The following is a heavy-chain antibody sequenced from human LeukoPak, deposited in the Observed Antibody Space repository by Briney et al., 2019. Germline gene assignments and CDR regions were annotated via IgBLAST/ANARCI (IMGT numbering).Heavy chain of an antibody. CDR3: ARATSGSYFH. Sequence: ASVTVSCKASGYTLTSYDINWVRQATGQGIEWMGWMNPNSGNTGYAQKFQGRVTMTRNTSISTAYMELSSLRSEDTAVYYCARATSGSYFHWGQGTLVTVAS. CDR1: GYTLTSYD. D-gene: IGHD1-26*01. V-gene: IGHV1-8*01. CDR2: MNPNSGNT. J-gene: IGHJ4*02.